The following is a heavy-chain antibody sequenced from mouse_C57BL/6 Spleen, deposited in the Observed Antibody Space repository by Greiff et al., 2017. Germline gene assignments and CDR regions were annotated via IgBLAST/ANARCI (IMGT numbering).Heavy chain of an antibody. J-gene: IGHJ3*01. CDR3: GLSSGSRSLFAY. CDR1: GYSITSGYY. Sequence: EVHLVESGPGLVKPSQSLSLTCSVTGYSITSGYYWNWIRQFPGNKLEWMGYISYDGSNNYNPSLKNRISITRDTSKNQFFLKLNSVTTEDTATYYCGLSSGSRSLFAYWGQGTLVTVSA. CDR2: ISYDGSN. V-gene: IGHV3-6*01. D-gene: IGHD1-1*01.